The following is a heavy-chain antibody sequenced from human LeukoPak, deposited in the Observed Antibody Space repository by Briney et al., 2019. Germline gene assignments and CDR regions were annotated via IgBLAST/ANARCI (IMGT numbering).Heavy chain of an antibody. CDR2: ISSSSSYI. CDR1: RFTFSSYA. D-gene: IGHD6-13*01. V-gene: IGHV3-21*01. Sequence: GGSLRLSCAASRFTFSSYAMSWVRQAPGKGLEWVSSISSSSSYIYYADSVKGRFTISRDNAKNSLYLQMNSLRAEDTAVYYCARAAAGNFYYWGQGTLVTVSS. J-gene: IGHJ4*02. CDR3: ARAAAGNFYY.